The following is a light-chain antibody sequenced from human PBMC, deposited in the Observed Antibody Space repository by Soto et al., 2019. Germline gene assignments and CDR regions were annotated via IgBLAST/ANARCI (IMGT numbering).Light chain of an antibody. CDR3: QHYQTLPLT. J-gene: IGKJ4*01. CDR2: DAS. V-gene: IGKV1-33*01. Sequence: DIQMTQSQSSLSASVGARVTISCQASQYISNYLNWYQQKPGKAPKLLIYDASNLETGVPSRFNGTGSGTDFTFNITSLQPGDTATYYCQHYQTLPLTCGGGTKVEIK. CDR1: QYISNY.